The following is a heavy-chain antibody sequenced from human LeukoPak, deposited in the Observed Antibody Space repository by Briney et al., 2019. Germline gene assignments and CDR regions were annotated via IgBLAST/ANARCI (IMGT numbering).Heavy chain of an antibody. D-gene: IGHD6-19*01. J-gene: IGHJ6*03. CDR1: GFTFSSYS. CDR3: ARDPLGYRSGWGYYYYCYYMDV. V-gene: IGHV3-21*01. CDR2: ISSSSSYI. Sequence: KSGGSLRLSCAASGFTFSSYSMNWVRQAPGKGLEWVSSISSSSSYIYYADSVKGRFTISRDNAKNSLYLQMNSLRAEDTAVYYCARDPLGYRSGWGYYYYCYYMDVWGKGTTVTVSS.